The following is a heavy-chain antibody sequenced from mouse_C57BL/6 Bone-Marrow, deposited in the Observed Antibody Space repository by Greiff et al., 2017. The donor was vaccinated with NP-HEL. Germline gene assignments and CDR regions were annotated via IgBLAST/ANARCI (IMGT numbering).Heavy chain of an antibody. Sequence: QVQLQQPGAELVKPGASVKLSCKASGYTFTSYWMQWVKQRPGQGLEWIGEIDPSDSYTNYNQKFKGKATLTVDTSSSTAYMQLSSLTSEDSAVYYCARRYGDYWGQGTSVTVSS. V-gene: IGHV1-50*01. CDR3: ARRYGDY. CDR1: GYTFTSYW. J-gene: IGHJ4*01. D-gene: IGHD2-12*01. CDR2: IDPSDSYT.